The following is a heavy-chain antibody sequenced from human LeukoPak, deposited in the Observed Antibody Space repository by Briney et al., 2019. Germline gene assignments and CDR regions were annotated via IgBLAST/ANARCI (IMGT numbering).Heavy chain of an antibody. D-gene: IGHD4-17*01. CDR1: GFTFSSYS. CDR2: ISSSSSYI. CDR3: TTIDYGDYPPFDY. Sequence: PGGSLGLSCAASGFTFSSYSMNWVRQAPGKGLEWVSSISSSSSYIYYADSVKGRFTISRDNAKNSLYLQMNSLRAEDTAVYYCTTIDYGDYPPFDYWGQGTLVTVSS. V-gene: IGHV3-21*01. J-gene: IGHJ4*02.